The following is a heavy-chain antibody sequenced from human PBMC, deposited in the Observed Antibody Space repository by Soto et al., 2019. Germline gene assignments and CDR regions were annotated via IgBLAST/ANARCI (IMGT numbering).Heavy chain of an antibody. CDR1: AGTLRSYA. CDR3: ARAAVVSGATYYYYAMDA. V-gene: IGHV1-69*01. CDR2: IIPMFATP. D-gene: IGHD2-2*01. J-gene: IGHJ6*02. Sequence: QVQLVQSGAEVKKPGSSVKVSCKASAGTLRSYAFSWVLQAPGQGLEWMGRIIPMFATPKYAQKFQGRVTISADESTRTAYMELSSLRYEDTAVYYCARAAVVSGATYYYYAMDAWGQGTTVTVSS.